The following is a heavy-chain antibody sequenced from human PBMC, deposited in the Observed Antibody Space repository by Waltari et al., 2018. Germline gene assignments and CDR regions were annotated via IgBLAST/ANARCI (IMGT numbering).Heavy chain of an antibody. V-gene: IGHV3-15*01. D-gene: IGHD1-1*01. CDR1: GFTFNTAW. CDR3: ATATQTGRLENTDY. Sequence: EVQLVESGGGLVKPGWSLRLSCGASGFTFNTAWMTWVRRAPGRGRGWVGRIKTRAEGLTVAYAAPLKGRFAVSRDDSKNTVYLEMSGLRTEDSGMYYCATATQTGRLENTDYWGQGTLVTVS. J-gene: IGHJ4*02. CDR2: IKTRAEGLTV.